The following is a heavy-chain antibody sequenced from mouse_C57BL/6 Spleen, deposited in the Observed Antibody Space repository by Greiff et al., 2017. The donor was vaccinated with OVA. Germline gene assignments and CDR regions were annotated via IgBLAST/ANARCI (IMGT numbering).Heavy chain of an antibody. CDR1: GYTFTSYW. J-gene: IGHJ1*03. CDR2: IDPSDSET. CDR3: ARSEGNYGYFDV. Sequence: QVQLQQPGAELVRPGSSVKLSCKASGYTFTSYWMHWVKQRPIQGLEWIGNIDPSDSETHYNQKFKDKATLTVDKSSSTAYMQLSSLTSEDSAVDYCARSEGNYGYFDVWGTGTTVTVSS. V-gene: IGHV1-52*01.